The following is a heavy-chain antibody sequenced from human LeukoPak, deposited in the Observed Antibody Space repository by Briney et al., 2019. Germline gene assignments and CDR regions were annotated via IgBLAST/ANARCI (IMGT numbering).Heavy chain of an antibody. CDR3: ARGAIFGVTTKGYGMDV. CDR1: GYTLTELS. V-gene: IGHV1-24*01. D-gene: IGHD3-3*01. CDR2: FDPEDGET. J-gene: IGHJ6*02. Sequence: GASVKVSCKVSGYTLTELSMHWVRQAPGKGLEWMGGFDPEDGETIYAQKFQGRVTMTRDTSIGTAYMDLNSLRSEDTAVYYCARGAIFGVTTKGYGMDVWGQGTTVTVSS.